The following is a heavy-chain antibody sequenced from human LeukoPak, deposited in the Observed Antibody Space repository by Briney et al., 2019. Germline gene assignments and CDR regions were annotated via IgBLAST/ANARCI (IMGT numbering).Heavy chain of an antibody. CDR1: GFSFSGYW. Sequence: GGSLRLSCVASGFSFSGYWMNWVRQAPGKGLEWVGRVKSKADGGTADYAAPVKGRFTISRDDSKNTLYLQMNSLKTEDTAMYFCTKAAFYYTSGSLDYWGQGTLVTVSS. V-gene: IGHV3-15*07. D-gene: IGHD3-10*01. CDR2: VKSKADGGTA. CDR3: TKAAFYYTSGSLDY. J-gene: IGHJ4*02.